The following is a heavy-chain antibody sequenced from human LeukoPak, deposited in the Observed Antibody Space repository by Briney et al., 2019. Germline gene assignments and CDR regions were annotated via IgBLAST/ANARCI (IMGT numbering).Heavy chain of an antibody. CDR3: TRGAGWLIDY. CDR1: GGSISSYD. CDR2: IYYRGSP. D-gene: IGHD3-16*01. V-gene: IGHV4-59*01. Sequence: SETLSLTCTVSGGSISSYDWSWVRQPPGKGLEWIGYIYYRGSPNYNPSLKSRVTISADTSKNHFSLKLNSVTTADTAVYYCTRGAGWLIDYWGQGILVTVSS. J-gene: IGHJ4*02.